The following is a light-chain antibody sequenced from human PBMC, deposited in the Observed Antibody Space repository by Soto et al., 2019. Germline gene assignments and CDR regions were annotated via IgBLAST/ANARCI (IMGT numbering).Light chain of an antibody. Sequence: DLQMTQSPSSLSASVGDRVTITCRASLGIGIYLGWFQQKPGKPPKRLIYAASTLEGGVPSRFSGSGSGAEFTLTISSLQPEDFATYYCLQHNTYPHSFGQGTKLDIK. CDR1: LGIGIY. CDR2: AAS. CDR3: LQHNTYPHS. V-gene: IGKV1-17*01. J-gene: IGKJ2*03.